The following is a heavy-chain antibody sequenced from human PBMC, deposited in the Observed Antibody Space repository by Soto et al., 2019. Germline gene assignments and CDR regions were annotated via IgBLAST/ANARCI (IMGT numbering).Heavy chain of an antibody. CDR3: ARTYYYDSSGYYALGY. CDR1: GYTFTGYY. Sequence: SVKVSCKASGYTFTGYYMHWVRQAPGQGLEWMGWINPNSGGTNYAQKFQGWVTMTRDTSISTAYMELSRLRSDDTAVYYCARTYYYDSSGYYALGYWGQGTLVTVSS. V-gene: IGHV1-2*04. J-gene: IGHJ4*02. CDR2: INPNSGGT. D-gene: IGHD3-22*01.